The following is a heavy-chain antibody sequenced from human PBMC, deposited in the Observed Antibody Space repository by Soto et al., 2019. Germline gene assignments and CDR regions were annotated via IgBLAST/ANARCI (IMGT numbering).Heavy chain of an antibody. CDR2: IYTSGST. CDR1: GGSISSYY. D-gene: IGHD1-26*01. CDR3: ARDGRYLGYYYGMDV. Sequence: PSETLSLTCTVSGGSISSYYWSWIRQPAGKGLEWIGRIYTSGSTSYNPSLKSRVTMSVDTSKNQFSLKLSSVTAADTAVYYCARDGRYLGYYYGMDVWGQGTTVTVSS. J-gene: IGHJ6*02. V-gene: IGHV4-4*07.